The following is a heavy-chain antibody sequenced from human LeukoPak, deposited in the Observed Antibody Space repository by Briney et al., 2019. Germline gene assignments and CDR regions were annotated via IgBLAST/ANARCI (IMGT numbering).Heavy chain of an antibody. Sequence: ASVKVSCKASGYTFTSYDLNWVRQATGQGLEWIGWMNPNSGNTGYAQKFQGRVTLTRSTSISTAYMELRSLTSEDTAVYYCARDYGGNSGWFDPWGQGTLVAVSS. J-gene: IGHJ5*02. CDR2: MNPNSGNT. CDR3: ARDYGGNSGWFDP. CDR1: GYTFTSYD. D-gene: IGHD4-23*01. V-gene: IGHV1-8*01.